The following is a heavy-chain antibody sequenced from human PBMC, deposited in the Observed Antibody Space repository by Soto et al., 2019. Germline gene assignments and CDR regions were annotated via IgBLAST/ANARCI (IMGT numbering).Heavy chain of an antibody. Sequence: QVQLVQSGAEVKKPGSSVKVSCKASGGTFSSYTISWVRQSPGQGLEWMGRIIPILGIANYAQKFQGRVTVTADKSTSPANMELSSLRAEDTAVYYCAISDTAMGLTSSHYWGQGTLVTVSS. CDR1: GGTFSSYT. J-gene: IGHJ4*02. V-gene: IGHV1-69*02. CDR3: AISDTAMGLTSSHY. D-gene: IGHD5-18*01. CDR2: IIPILGIA.